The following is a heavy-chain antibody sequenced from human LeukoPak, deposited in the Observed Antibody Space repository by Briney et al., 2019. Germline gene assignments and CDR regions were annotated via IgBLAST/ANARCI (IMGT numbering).Heavy chain of an antibody. J-gene: IGHJ4*02. D-gene: IGHD2-2*01. CDR2: IIPLFGTA. CDR3: ARLGYCSSTSCHNYDY. V-gene: IGHV1-69*06. Sequence: SVKLSCKASGGTYSSYAISWVRQAPGQGFEWMGGIIPLFGTANHAQKFQGRVTITAYKSTSTAYMELRSLRSEDTAVYYCARLGYCSSTSCHNYDYWGQGTLVIVSS. CDR1: GGTYSSYA.